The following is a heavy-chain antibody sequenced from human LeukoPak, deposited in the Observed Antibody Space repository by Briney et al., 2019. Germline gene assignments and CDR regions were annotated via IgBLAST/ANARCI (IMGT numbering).Heavy chain of an antibody. CDR1: GGTFSSYA. CDR3: ARENTIYCSGGSCYPSSPVDY. CDR2: IIPIFGTA. V-gene: IGHV1-69*05. D-gene: IGHD2-15*01. Sequence: ASVKVSCKASGGTFSSYAISWVRQAPGQGLEWMGRIIPIFGTANYAQKFQGRVTITTDESTSTAYMELSSLRSEDTAVYYCARENTIYCSGGSCYPSSPVDYWGQGTLVTVSS. J-gene: IGHJ4*02.